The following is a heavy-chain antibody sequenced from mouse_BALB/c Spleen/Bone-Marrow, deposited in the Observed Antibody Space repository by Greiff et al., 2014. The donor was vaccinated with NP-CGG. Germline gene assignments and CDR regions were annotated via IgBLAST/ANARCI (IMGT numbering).Heavy chain of an antibody. Sequence: EVQLQQSGAELVRSGASVKLSCTASGFNIKDYYMHWVKQRPEQGLEWIGWIDPENGDTEYAPKFQGKATMTADTSSNTAYLQLSSLTSEDTAGYYCNAWGYVDCWGQGTTLTVAS. CDR3: NAWGYVDC. V-gene: IGHV14-4*02. J-gene: IGHJ2*01. CDR2: IDPENGDT. CDR1: GFNIKDYY.